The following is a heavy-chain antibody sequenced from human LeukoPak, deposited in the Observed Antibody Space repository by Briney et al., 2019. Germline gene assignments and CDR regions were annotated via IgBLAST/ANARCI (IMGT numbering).Heavy chain of an antibody. CDR3: ARDWAVTPRYFDL. Sequence: PGGSLRLSCAASGFTFSDYYMSWIRQAPGKGLEWVSYISSSGSTIYYADSVKGRFTISRDNAKNSLYLQMNSLRAEDTAVYYCARDWAVTPRYFDLWGRGTLVTVSS. D-gene: IGHD4-17*01. V-gene: IGHV3-11*01. CDR2: ISSSGSTI. CDR1: GFTFSDYY. J-gene: IGHJ2*01.